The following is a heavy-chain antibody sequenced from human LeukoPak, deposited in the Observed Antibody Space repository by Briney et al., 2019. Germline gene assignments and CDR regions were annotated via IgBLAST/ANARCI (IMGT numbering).Heavy chain of an antibody. CDR2: ISSGGTTI. CDR1: GFTFSNYE. CDR3: ASGTTSSWGLDI. D-gene: IGHD2-2*01. Sequence: GGSLRLSCAASGFTFSNYEINWVRQAPGKGLEWVSYISSGGTTIYYADSVKGRFTISRDNAKNSLYLRMNSLRAEDTAVYYCASGTTSSWGLDIWGQGTMVTVSS. V-gene: IGHV3-48*03. J-gene: IGHJ3*02.